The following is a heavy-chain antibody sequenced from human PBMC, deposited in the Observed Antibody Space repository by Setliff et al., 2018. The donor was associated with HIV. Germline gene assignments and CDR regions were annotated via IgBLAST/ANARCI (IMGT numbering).Heavy chain of an antibody. D-gene: IGHD6-19*01. CDR1: GYTLTGYY. CDR3: ARDPVAGPFDY. Sequence: GASVKVSCKASGYTLTGYYMHWVRQAPGQGLEWMGWINPNNGGTNYAQKFQGRVTMTRDTSISTAYMELSRLGSDDTAVYYCARDPVAGPFDYWGQGTLVTVSS. V-gene: IGHV1-2*02. J-gene: IGHJ4*02. CDR2: INPNNGGT.